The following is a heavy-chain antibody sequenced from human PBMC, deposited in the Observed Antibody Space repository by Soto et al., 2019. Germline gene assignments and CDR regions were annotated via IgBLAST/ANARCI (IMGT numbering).Heavy chain of an antibody. D-gene: IGHD3-22*01. Sequence: EVQLVESGGGLIQPGGSLRLSCAASGFTFSSNDMNWVRQAPGKGLEWVSLIYSGGSTYYADSVNGRFTISRYNSKNTLYLQLSSLRAEDTAVYYCATRPLLPGAPWGQGTMGTVSS. CDR3: ATRPLLPGAP. V-gene: IGHV3-53*01. CDR2: IYSGGST. J-gene: IGHJ3*01. CDR1: GFTFSSND.